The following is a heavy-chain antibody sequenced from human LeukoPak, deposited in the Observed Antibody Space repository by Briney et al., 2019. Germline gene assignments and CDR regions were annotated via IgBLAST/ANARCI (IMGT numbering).Heavy chain of an antibody. CDR3: AKWATNFEY. Sequence: SETLSLTCTVSGVSISSYYWSWIRQPPGKGLEWIGYVYYSGTTKYNPSLKSGFTISVDTSKNQFSRELTSVTAADTALYYGAKWATNFEYWGQGTLVTVSS. CDR1: GVSISSYY. V-gene: IGHV4-59*01. J-gene: IGHJ4*02. CDR2: VYYSGTT. D-gene: IGHD1-26*01.